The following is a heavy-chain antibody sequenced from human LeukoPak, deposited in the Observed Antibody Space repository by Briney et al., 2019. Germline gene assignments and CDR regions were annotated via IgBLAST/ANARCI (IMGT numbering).Heavy chain of an antibody. J-gene: IGHJ5*02. CDR2: ISSYNGNT. Sequence: ASVTVSCKASGYTFNTYGITWVRQAPGHGLEWMGWISSYNGNTSDAAKVQGRITMTKDTSASTAYLELRSLRSDDTAVYYCARIACSSSSCTYSGRRRVRGGSLDPWGQGTLVTVSS. D-gene: IGHD2-2*01. V-gene: IGHV1-18*01. CDR1: GYTFNTYG. CDR3: ARIACSSSSCTYSGRRRVRGGSLDP.